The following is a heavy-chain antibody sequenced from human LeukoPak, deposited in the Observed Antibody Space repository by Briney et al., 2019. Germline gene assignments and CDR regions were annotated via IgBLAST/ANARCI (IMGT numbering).Heavy chain of an antibody. Sequence: NPSETLSLTCTVSGGSISSSSYYWGWIRQPPGKGLEWIGSIYYSGSTYYNPSLKSRVTISVDTSKNQFSLKLSSVTAADTAVYYCARLSFSSGWNFDYWGQGTLVTVPS. V-gene: IGHV4-39*01. CDR2: IYYSGST. D-gene: IGHD6-19*01. J-gene: IGHJ4*02. CDR3: ARLSFSSGWNFDY. CDR1: GGSISSSSYY.